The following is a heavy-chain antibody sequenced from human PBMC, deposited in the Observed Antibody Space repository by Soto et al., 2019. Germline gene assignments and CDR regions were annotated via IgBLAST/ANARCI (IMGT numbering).Heavy chain of an antibody. CDR3: ARHWPQQPLDP. V-gene: IGHV5-51*01. D-gene: IGHD6-13*01. J-gene: IGHJ5*02. Sequence: GESLKISCKGAGYSFTSYWIVWVRQMPGKGLEWMGIIYPDDSDTRYNPSFQGHVTISADKSINTAYLQWSSLEASDTAMHYCARHWPQQPLDPWGQGTLVTVSS. CDR2: IYPDDSDT. CDR1: GYSFTSYW.